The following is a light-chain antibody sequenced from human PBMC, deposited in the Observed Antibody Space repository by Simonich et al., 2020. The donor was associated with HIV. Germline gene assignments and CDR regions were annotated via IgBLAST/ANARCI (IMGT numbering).Light chain of an antibody. J-gene: IGKJ1*01. Sequence: EIVLTQSPATLSLSPGERATPSCRASQGVGTYLAWYQQKPGQAPRLLIYGASTRATEIPARFSGSGSGTEFTLTISSLQSEDFAVYYCQQYNNWPPWTFGQGTKVEIK. CDR1: QGVGTY. CDR2: GAS. V-gene: IGKV3-15*01. CDR3: QQYNNWPPWT.